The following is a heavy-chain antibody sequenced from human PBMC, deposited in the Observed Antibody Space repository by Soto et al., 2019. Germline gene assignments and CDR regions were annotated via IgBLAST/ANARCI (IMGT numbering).Heavy chain of an antibody. V-gene: IGHV3-33*01. Sequence: GGSLRLSCAASGFTFSSYGMHWVRQAPGKGLERVAVIWYDGSNKYYADSVKGRFTISRDNSKNTLYLQMNSLRAEDTAVYYCARDGSGSRGYYYYYYGMDVWGQGTTVTV. D-gene: IGHD3-10*01. CDR2: IWYDGSNK. CDR1: GFTFSSYG. J-gene: IGHJ6*02. CDR3: ARDGSGSRGYYYYYYGMDV.